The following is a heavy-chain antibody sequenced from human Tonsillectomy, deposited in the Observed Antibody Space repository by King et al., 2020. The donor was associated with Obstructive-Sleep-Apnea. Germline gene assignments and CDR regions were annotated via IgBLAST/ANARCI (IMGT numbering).Heavy chain of an antibody. CDR2: SYHSGST. Sequence: VQLQESGPGLVKPSGTLSLTCAVSGSSISSSNWWSWVRQPPGKGLEWIGGSYHSGSTNYKPSLKSRFTITVAKSKNQFSLKLSSVTAADTAVYYCARVARYCSSTSCHLFDYWGQGTLVTVSS. CDR1: GSSISSSNW. V-gene: IGHV4-4*02. D-gene: IGHD2-2*01. CDR3: ARVARYCSSTSCHLFDY. J-gene: IGHJ4*02.